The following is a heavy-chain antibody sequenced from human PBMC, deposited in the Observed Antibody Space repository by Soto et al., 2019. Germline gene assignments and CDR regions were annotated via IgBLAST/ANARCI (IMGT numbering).Heavy chain of an antibody. Sequence: ASVKFSCNPSVYTFNYMHCGRHAPGQGLEWMAWINPVTSGTRYAQKFQGRVTVTWDTSVTTVYMELSRLRSDDTATYYCATGYCSTIGCSDYFDHWGQGTLVTVSS. CDR1: VYTFNY. CDR2: INPVTSGT. V-gene: IGHV1-2*02. D-gene: IGHD2-2*01. J-gene: IGHJ4*02. CDR3: ATGYCSTIGCSDYFDH.